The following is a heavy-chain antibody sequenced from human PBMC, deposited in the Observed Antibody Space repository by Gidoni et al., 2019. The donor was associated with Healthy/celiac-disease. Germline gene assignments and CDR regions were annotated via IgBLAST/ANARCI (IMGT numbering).Heavy chain of an antibody. CDR2: ISYDGSNK. CDR3: AKDQGGSYEGYYLDY. CDR1: GFTFSSYG. D-gene: IGHD1-26*01. J-gene: IGHJ4*02. V-gene: IGHV3-30*18. Sequence: QVQLVESGGGVVQPGRSLRLSCAASGFTFSSYGMPWVRQAPGKGLEWVAVISYDGSNKYYADSVKGRFTISRDNSKNTLYLQMNSLRAEDTAVYYCAKDQGGSYEGYYLDYWGQGTLVTVSS.